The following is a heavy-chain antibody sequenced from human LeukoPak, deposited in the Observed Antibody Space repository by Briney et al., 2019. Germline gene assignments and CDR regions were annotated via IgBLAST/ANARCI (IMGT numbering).Heavy chain of an antibody. D-gene: IGHD2-15*01. J-gene: IGHJ3*02. CDR1: GGSISSYY. CDR2: IYYSGST. V-gene: IGHV4-59*12. Sequence: PSETLSLTCSVSGGSISSYYWSWIRQPPGKGLEWIGYIYYSGSTNYNPSLKSRVTISVDRSKNQFSLKLSSVTAADTAVYYCARDRGRYCSGGSCFHDAFDIWGQGTMVTVSS. CDR3: ARDRGRYCSGGSCFHDAFDI.